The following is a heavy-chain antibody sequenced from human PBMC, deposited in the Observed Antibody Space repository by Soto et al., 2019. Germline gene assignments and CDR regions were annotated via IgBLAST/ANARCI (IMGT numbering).Heavy chain of an antibody. Sequence: GWVXGSFKSSLYTFTYYYIHFCLQAPGQGLDCMGWINSNSGDTDYAQKFQGRVTMTRDTSISTAYMELTRLRSDDTALYYCARDHVRAMSYFDIRGQGTMVT. D-gene: IGHD1-26*01. CDR1: LYTFTYYY. CDR2: INSNSGDT. V-gene: IGHV1-2*02. CDR3: ARDHVRAMSYFDI. J-gene: IGHJ3*02.